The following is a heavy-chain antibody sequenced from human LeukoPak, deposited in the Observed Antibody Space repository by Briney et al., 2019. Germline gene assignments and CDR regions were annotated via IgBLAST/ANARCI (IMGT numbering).Heavy chain of an antibody. Sequence: SVKVSCKASGGTFSSYAIRWVRQAPGQGLEWMGGIIPIFGTAKYAQKFQGRVTITTDESTSTAYMELSSLRSEDTAVYDCARSRSGYYKHYYYYMDVWGKGTTVTVSS. V-gene: IGHV1-69*05. J-gene: IGHJ6*03. CDR2: IIPIFGTA. CDR3: ARSRSGYYKHYYYYMDV. CDR1: GGTFSSYA. D-gene: IGHD3-3*01.